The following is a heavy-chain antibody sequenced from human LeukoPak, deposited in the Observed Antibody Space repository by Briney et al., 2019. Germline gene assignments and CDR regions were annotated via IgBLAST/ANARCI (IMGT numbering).Heavy chain of an antibody. CDR3: AKDRLRYDFWSGYPVDY. V-gene: IGHV3-30*02. D-gene: IGHD3-3*01. J-gene: IGHJ4*02. Sequence: GGSLRLSCAASGFTFSSYGMHCVRRAPGKGLEGVAYIWYGGSNRYYGDSVKGRFTISRDNSKNTLYLQMNSLRAEDTAVYYCAKDRLRYDFWSGYPVDYWGQGTLVTVSS. CDR1: GFTFSSYG. CDR2: IWYGGSNR.